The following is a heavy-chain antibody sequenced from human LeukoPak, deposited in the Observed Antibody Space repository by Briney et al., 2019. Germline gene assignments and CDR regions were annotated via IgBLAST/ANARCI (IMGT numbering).Heavy chain of an antibody. J-gene: IGHJ5*02. Sequence: GGSLRLSCAASGFTFSDYYMSWIRQAPGKGPEWVSYISSSGSTIYYADSVEGRFTISRDNAKNSLYLQMNSLRAEDTAVYYCARDCLESGYNWFDPWGQGTLVTVSS. V-gene: IGHV3-11*04. CDR1: GFTFSDYY. CDR2: ISSSGSTI. CDR3: ARDCLESGYNWFDP. D-gene: IGHD5-12*01.